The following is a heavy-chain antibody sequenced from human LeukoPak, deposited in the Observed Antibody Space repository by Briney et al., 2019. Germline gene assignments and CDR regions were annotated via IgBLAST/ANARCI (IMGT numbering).Heavy chain of an antibody. J-gene: IGHJ6*04. V-gene: IGHV3-7*02. CDR3: DRFGVPYGVDV. CDR1: VLAVRIYC. CDR2: IKSDGSEQ. D-gene: IGHD2-8*01. Sequence: PGGCLSLFCAVSVLAVRIYCMRCVRDAPGKGREWLGNIKSDGSEQYDVDSVKGRYNTSRDTHKNCLCMQMNSVRAEDMGVRYCDRFGVPYGVDVWGEGTTVTVSS.